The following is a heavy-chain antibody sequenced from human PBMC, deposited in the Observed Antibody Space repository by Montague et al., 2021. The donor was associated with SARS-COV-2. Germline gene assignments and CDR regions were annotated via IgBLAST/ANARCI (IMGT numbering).Heavy chain of an antibody. Sequence: PALVKPTQTLTLTCTFSGSSLSTNGMCVSWIRQPPGKALEWLARIDWDDDKYYSTSLKTRLTISKDTSKNQVVLTMTNMDPVDTATYYCVRLRPGGSLSGGMYYFDYWGLGTLVTVSS. V-gene: IGHV2-70*11. CDR3: VRLRPGGSLSGGMYYFDY. D-gene: IGHD2-15*01. CDR1: GSSLSTNGMC. CDR2: IDWDDDK. J-gene: IGHJ4*02.